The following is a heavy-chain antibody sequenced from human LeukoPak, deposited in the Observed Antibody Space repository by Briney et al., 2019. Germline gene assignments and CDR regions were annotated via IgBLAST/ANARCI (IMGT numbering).Heavy chain of an antibody. D-gene: IGHD3-22*01. CDR1: GFTFSNYA. CDR2: ISESGGST. V-gene: IGHV3-23*01. CDR3: TKDHESDGYPCLDH. J-gene: IGHJ4*02. Sequence: GGSLSLSCAASGFTFSNYAMSWVRHAPGKGREWVSAISESGGSTYYADSVKGRFTITRDNSRNTLSLQMDSLRAEDTAVYYCTKDHESDGYPCLDHWGLGTLVTVSS.